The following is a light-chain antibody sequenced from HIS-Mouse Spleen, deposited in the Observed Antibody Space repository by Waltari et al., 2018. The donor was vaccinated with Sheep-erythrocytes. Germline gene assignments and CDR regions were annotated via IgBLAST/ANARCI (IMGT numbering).Light chain of an antibody. CDR2: DVS. Sequence: QSALTQPRSVSGSPGQSVPISCPGTSSYVGGYHCVSWYQQHPGKAPKLMIYDVSKRPSGVPDRFSGSKSGNTASLTISGLQAEDEADYYCCSYAGSYNHVFATGTKVTVL. CDR3: CSYAGSYNHV. CDR1: SSYVGGYHC. J-gene: IGLJ1*01. V-gene: IGLV2-11*02.